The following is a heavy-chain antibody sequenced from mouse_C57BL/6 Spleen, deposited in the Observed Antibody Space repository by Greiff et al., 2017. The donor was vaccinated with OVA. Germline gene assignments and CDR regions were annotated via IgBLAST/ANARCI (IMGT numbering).Heavy chain of an antibody. D-gene: IGHD1-1*01. CDR1: GYTFTSYW. Sequence: QVQLQQPGAELVKPGASVKMSCKASGYTFTSYWITWVKQRPGQGLEWIGDIYPGSGGTNYNEKFKSKATLTVDTSSSTAYMQLSSLTSEDSAVYYCASLYYGSSPYYFDYWGQGTTLTVSS. CDR3: ASLYYGSSPYYFDY. V-gene: IGHV1-55*01. J-gene: IGHJ2*01. CDR2: IYPGSGGT.